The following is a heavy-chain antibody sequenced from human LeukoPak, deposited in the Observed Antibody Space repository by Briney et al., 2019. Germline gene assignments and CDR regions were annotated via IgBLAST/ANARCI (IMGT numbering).Heavy chain of an antibody. J-gene: IGHJ6*03. CDR3: AKDDYYDSYMDV. V-gene: IGHV3-23*01. D-gene: IGHD3-22*01. CDR2: ISGSGVST. Sequence: GGSLRLSCAASGFTFSSYAMSWVRQAPGKGLEWVSAISGSGVSTYYADSVKGRFTISRDNSKNTLYLQMNSLRAEDTAVYYCAKDDYYDSYMDVWGKGTTVTISS. CDR1: GFTFSSYA.